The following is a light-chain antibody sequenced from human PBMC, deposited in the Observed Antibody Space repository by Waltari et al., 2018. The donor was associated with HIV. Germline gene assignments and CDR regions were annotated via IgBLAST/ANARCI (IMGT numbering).Light chain of an antibody. Sequence: QSVLPQPPSVSAAPGQKVTISCSGSSSNLGNNYVSWYQQFPGTAPKLLIYDNNKRPSGIPDRFSGSKSGTSATLGITGLQTGDEADYYCGTWDSSLSAGVFGGGTKLTVL. CDR1: SSNLGNNY. V-gene: IGLV1-51*01. CDR3: GTWDSSLSAGV. CDR2: DNN. J-gene: IGLJ3*02.